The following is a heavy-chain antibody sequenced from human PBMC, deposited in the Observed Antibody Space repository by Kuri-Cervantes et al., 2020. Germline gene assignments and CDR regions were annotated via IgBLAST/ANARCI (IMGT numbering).Heavy chain of an antibody. CDR1: GFTFSSYG. Sequence: GESLKISCAASGFTFSSYGMHWVRQAPGKGLEWVAVIWYDGSNKYYADAVKGRFTISRDNSKNTLYLQMNSLRAEDTAMYYCARGAKGQPPWFDPWGQGTLVTVSS. CDR3: ARGAKGQPPWFDP. CDR2: IWYDGSNK. J-gene: IGHJ5*02. V-gene: IGHV3-33*01. D-gene: IGHD6-13*01.